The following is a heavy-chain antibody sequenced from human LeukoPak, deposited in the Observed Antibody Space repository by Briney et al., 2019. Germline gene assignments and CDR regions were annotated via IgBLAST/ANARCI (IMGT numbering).Heavy chain of an antibody. CDR3: ARDYPLPRGFFDY. J-gene: IGHJ4*02. CDR2: ISPNSGGT. D-gene: IGHD3-10*01. Sequence: ASVKVSCKASGYTFTGYYMHWVRQAPGQGLEWMGWISPNSGGTNYAQKFQGRVTMTRDTSISTAYMELSRLRSDDTAVYYCARDYPLPRGFFDYWGQGTLVTVSS. V-gene: IGHV1-2*02. CDR1: GYTFTGYY.